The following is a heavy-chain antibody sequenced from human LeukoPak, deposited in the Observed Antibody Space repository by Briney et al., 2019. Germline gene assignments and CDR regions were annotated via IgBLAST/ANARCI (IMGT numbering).Heavy chain of an antibody. J-gene: IGHJ6*03. D-gene: IGHD3-10*01. Sequence: SETLSLTCTVSGGSISNNYWSWIRQPPGRGLEWIAYVHFSGSTNYNPSLKSRVTISIDTSKNQFSLKLTSVTAADTAVYYCARAAEIYYYGSGRTRRYMDVWGKGTTVTISS. V-gene: IGHV4-59*12. CDR1: GGSISNNY. CDR2: VHFSGST. CDR3: ARAAEIYYYGSGRTRRYMDV.